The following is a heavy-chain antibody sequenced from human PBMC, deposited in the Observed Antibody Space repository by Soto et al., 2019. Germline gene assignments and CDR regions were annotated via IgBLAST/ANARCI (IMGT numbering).Heavy chain of an antibody. V-gene: IGHV1-18*01. Sequence: QVQLVQSGAEVKKPGASVKVSCKASGYTFTSYGMSWVRQAPGQGLEWMGWISAYNGNINYAQKLQGRVTMTTDTSASTAYMELRSLRSDDTAVYYCASHRLAYYYDSSGYYYFDYWGQGTLVTVSS. CDR1: GYTFTSYG. J-gene: IGHJ4*02. D-gene: IGHD3-22*01. CDR2: ISAYNGNI. CDR3: ASHRLAYYYDSSGYYYFDY.